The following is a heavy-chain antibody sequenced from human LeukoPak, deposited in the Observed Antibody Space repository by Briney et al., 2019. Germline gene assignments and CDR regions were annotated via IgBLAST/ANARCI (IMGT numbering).Heavy chain of an antibody. CDR2: IYYSGST. CDR1: GGSISSYY. D-gene: IGHD1-26*01. J-gene: IGHJ4*02. V-gene: IGHV4-30-4*08. CDR3: AREGSGSYYFDY. Sequence: PSETLSLTCTVSGGSISSYYWNWIRQPPGKGLEWIGYIYYSGSTYYNPSLKSRVTISVDTSKNQFSLKLSSVTAADTAVYYCAREGSGSYYFDYWGQGTLVTVSS.